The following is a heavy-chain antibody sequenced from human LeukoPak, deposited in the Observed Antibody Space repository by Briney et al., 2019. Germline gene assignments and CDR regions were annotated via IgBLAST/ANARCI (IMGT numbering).Heavy chain of an antibody. V-gene: IGHV3-23*01. CDR2: ISGSGGST. J-gene: IGHJ4*02. Sequence: GGSLRLSCAASGFTFSSYAMSWVRQAPGKGLEWVSAISGSGGSTYYADSVKGRFTISRDNSKNTLYLQMNSLRAEDAAVYYCAKEVYYYDSSGQFDYWGQGTLVTVSS. CDR1: GFTFSSYA. CDR3: AKEVYYYDSSGQFDY. D-gene: IGHD3-22*01.